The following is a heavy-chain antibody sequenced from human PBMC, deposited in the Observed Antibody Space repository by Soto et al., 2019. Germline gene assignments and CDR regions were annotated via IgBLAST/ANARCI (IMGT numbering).Heavy chain of an antibody. D-gene: IGHD3-10*01. CDR3: VAELDFGKLSVV. Sequence: QVQLVQSGVEVKKPGSSVRGSCKASGYTLKHSVIRWVRQAPGQGLEWMGGTIPLFGTTDYAQKFQGRRTITTDESTTTAYMAVSRLTSEDPAVYYCVAELDFGKLSVVWGQGTTVSVSS. CDR1: GYTLKHSV. CDR2: TIPLFGTT. V-gene: IGHV1-69*01. J-gene: IGHJ6*02.